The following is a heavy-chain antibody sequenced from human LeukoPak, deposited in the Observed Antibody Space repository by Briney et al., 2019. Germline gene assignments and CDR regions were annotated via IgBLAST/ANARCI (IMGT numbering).Heavy chain of an antibody. CDR2: ISYDGSNK. CDR1: GFTFSSYA. CDR3: ASYYYYYGMDV. J-gene: IGHJ6*02. Sequence: GGSLRLSCAASGFTFSSYAMHWVRQAPGKGLEWVAVISYDGSNKYYADSVKGRFTISRDNSKNTLYLQMNSLRAEDMAVYYCASYYYYYGMDVWGQGTTVTVSS. V-gene: IGHV3-30*04.